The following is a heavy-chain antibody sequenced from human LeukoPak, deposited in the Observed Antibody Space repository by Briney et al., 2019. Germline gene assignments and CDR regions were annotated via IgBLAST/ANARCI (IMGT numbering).Heavy chain of an antibody. CDR1: GFTFGDYA. Sequence: GGSLRLSCTASGFTFGDYAMSWVRQAPGKGLEWVGFIRSKAYGGTTEYAASVKGRFTISRDDSKSIAYLQMNSLKTEDTAVYYCTRGGWYRGGAFPCDYWGQGTLVTVSS. CDR2: IRSKAYGGTT. CDR3: TRGGWYRGGAFPCDY. V-gene: IGHV3-49*04. J-gene: IGHJ4*02. D-gene: IGHD6-19*01.